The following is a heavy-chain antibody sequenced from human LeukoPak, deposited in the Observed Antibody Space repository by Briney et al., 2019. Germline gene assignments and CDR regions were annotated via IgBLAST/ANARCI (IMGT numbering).Heavy chain of an antibody. CDR3: ARDQTGFCSGSSCLGSTFDY. D-gene: IGHD2-15*01. CDR1: GFILSDYN. J-gene: IGHJ4*02. Sequence: GGSLRLSCAASGFILSDYNMHWVRQAPGKGLEWVAVISYDGSNKYYADSVKGRFTISRDNSKNTLYLQMNSLRAEDTAVYYCARDQTGFCSGSSCLGSTFDYGGQETLVPVPS. V-gene: IGHV3-30*04. CDR2: ISYDGSNK.